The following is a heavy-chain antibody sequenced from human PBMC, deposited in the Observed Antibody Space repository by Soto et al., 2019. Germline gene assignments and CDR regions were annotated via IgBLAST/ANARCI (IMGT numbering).Heavy chain of an antibody. D-gene: IGHD3-22*01. Sequence: QVQLVQSGAEVKKPGSSVQVSCKASGGTFSSYAISWVRQAPGQGLEWMGGIIPIFGTANYAQKFQGRVTITADESMSTADMELTSLRSQDTAVYYCARAYYDSSGYSSDYWGQGTLVTVSS. V-gene: IGHV1-69*01. CDR1: GGTFSSYA. CDR3: ARAYYDSSGYSSDY. J-gene: IGHJ4*02. CDR2: IIPIFGTA.